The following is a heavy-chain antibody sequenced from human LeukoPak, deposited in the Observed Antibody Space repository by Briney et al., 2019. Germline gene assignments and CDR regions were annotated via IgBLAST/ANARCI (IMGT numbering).Heavy chain of an antibody. CDR2: LYNAGST. Sequence: GGSLRLSCVASGFIVSNNYMSWVRQAPGKGLEWVSVLYNAGSTYYADSVRGRFTISRDNSKNTLYLQMNSLRAEDTAVYYCVKKGESSSRPKYYFNSWGQGALVTVSS. J-gene: IGHJ4*02. V-gene: IGHV3-53*01. CDR3: VKKGESSSRPKYYFNS. D-gene: IGHD6-13*01. CDR1: GFIVSNNY.